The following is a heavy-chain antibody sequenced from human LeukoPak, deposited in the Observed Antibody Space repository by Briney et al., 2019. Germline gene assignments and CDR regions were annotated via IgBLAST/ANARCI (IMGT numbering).Heavy chain of an antibody. V-gene: IGHV3-23*01. CDR2: ISGSDGTT. CDR1: GFTFSTYA. D-gene: IGHD6-19*01. J-gene: IGHJ6*02. Sequence: GGSLRLSCAASGFTFSTYAMSWVRQAPGKGLEWVSAISGSDGTTYYADSVKGRFTISRDNSKNTLYLQMNSLRAEDTAVYYCAKIAAVAASPYYYYGMDVWGQGTTVTVSS. CDR3: AKIAAVAASPYYYYGMDV.